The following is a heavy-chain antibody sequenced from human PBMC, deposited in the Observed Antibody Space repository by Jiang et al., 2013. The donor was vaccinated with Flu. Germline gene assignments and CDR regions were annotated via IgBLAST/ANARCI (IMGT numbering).Heavy chain of an antibody. V-gene: IGHV4-59*08. D-gene: IGHD4-17*01. J-gene: IGHJ4*02. CDR2: IYDTGST. CDR1: GVSISSWS. Sequence: GSGLVKPSETLSLTCSVSGVSISSWSWSWIRQPPGRGLEWIGYIYDTGSTKYNPSLKSRVTISVDTSKNQFSLKVTSVIAADTAVYYCARRHYGDYEASFDYWGQGTQVTVSS. CDR3: ARRHYGDYEASFDY.